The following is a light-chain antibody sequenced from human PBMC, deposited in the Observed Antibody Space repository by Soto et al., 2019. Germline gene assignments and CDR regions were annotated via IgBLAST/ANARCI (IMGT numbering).Light chain of an antibody. CDR2: GAS. Sequence: EIVMTQSPDTLSVSPGERATLSCRASQSVNSNLAWYQQKPGQAPRLLIFGASIRATDIPARFSGSGSGTEFTLTISSLQSEDFAVYHCQQYNNWPLTFGGGTKVEIK. J-gene: IGKJ4*01. V-gene: IGKV3-15*01. CDR3: QQYNNWPLT. CDR1: QSVNSN.